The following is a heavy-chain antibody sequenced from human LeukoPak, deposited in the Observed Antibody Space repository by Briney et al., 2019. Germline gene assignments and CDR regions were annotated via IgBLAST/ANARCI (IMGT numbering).Heavy chain of an antibody. CDR2: IYHSGST. CDR3: ARGTVTTPSDYYYMDV. CDR1: GYSISSGYY. D-gene: IGHD4-17*01. V-gene: IGHV4-38-2*01. Sequence: PSETLSLTCAVSGYSISSGYYWGCIRQPPGKGLEWIGSIYHSGSTYYNPSLKSRVTISVDTSKNQFSLKLSSVTAADTAVYYCARGTVTTPSDYYYMDVWGKGTTVTVSS. J-gene: IGHJ6*03.